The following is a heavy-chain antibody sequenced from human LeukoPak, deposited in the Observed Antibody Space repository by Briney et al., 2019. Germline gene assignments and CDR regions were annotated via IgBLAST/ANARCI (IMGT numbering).Heavy chain of an antibody. V-gene: IGHV3-23*01. CDR1: GFTFSSYA. CDR2: ISGSGGST. Sequence: GGSLRLSCAASGFTFSSYAMSWVRQAPGKGLEWVSAISGSGGSTNYADSVKGRFTISRDNSKNTLYLQMNSLRAEDTAVYYCAKAEWLVYWYFDYWGQGTLVTVSS. CDR3: AKAEWLVYWYFDY. D-gene: IGHD6-19*01. J-gene: IGHJ4*02.